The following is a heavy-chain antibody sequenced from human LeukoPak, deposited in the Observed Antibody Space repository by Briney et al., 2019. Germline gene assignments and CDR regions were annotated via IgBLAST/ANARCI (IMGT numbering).Heavy chain of an antibody. CDR1: GGSISSHY. V-gene: IGHV4-59*11. Sequence: SETLSLTCTVSGGSISSHYWSWIRQPPGKGLEWIGYIYYSGSTNYNPSLKSRVTISVDTSKNQFSLKLSSVTAADTAVYYCARASSSSRAAFDYWGQGTLVTVSS. CDR3: ARASSSSRAAFDY. J-gene: IGHJ4*02. D-gene: IGHD6-6*01. CDR2: IYYSGST.